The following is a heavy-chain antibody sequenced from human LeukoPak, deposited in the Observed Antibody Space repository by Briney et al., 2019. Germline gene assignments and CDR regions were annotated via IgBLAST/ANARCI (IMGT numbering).Heavy chain of an antibody. CDR1: GYTFTGYY. J-gene: IGHJ6*02. CDR2: INPNSGGT. Sequence: ASVKVSCKASGYTFTGYYMHWVRQAPGQGLEWMGWINPNSGGTNYAQKFQGRVTMTRDTSISTAYMELSRLRSDDTAVYYCARDLGYYDSSGHYYYYYGMDVWGQGTTVTVSS. CDR3: ARDLGYYDSSGHYYYYYGMDV. V-gene: IGHV1-2*02. D-gene: IGHD3-22*01.